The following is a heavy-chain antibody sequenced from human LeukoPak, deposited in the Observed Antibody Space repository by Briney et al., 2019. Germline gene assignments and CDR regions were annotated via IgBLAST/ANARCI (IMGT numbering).Heavy chain of an antibody. J-gene: IGHJ4*02. CDR3: ARRNYSSSWYGFDY. V-gene: IGHV4-59*02. D-gene: IGHD6-13*01. CDR1: GGSVSSHY. CDR2: IYYSGST. Sequence: SETLSLTCAVSGGSVSSHYWSWIWQPPGKGLEWIGYIYYSGSTYYNPSLKSRVTISVDTSKNQFSLKLSSVTAADTAVYYCARRNYSSSWYGFDYWGQGTLVTVSS.